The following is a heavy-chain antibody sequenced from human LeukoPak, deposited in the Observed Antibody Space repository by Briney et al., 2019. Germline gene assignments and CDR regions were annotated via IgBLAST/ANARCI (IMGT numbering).Heavy chain of an antibody. CDR2: MNPNSGNT. J-gene: IGHJ4*02. V-gene: IGHV1-8*03. Sequence: EASVKVSCKASGYTFTSYDINWVRQATGQGLEWMGWMNPNSGNTGYAQKFQGRVTITRNTSISTAYMELSSLRSEDTAVYYCASAPNYGDYDSPGLFDYWGQGTLVTVSS. D-gene: IGHD4-17*01. CDR3: ASAPNYGDYDSPGLFDY. CDR1: GYTFTSYD.